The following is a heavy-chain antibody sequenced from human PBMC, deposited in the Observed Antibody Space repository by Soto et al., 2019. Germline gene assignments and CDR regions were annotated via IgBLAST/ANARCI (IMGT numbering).Heavy chain of an antibody. CDR2: IYYSGST. Sequence: SSETLSLTCTVSGGSISSSSYYWGWIRQPPGKGLEWIGSIYYSGSTYYNPSLKSRVTISVDTSKNQFSLKLSSVTAADTAVYYCARNFLYDKLLWFGELFPDAFDIWGQGTMVTVSS. V-gene: IGHV4-39*01. D-gene: IGHD3-10*01. J-gene: IGHJ3*02. CDR3: ARNFLYDKLLWFGELFPDAFDI. CDR1: GGSISSSSYY.